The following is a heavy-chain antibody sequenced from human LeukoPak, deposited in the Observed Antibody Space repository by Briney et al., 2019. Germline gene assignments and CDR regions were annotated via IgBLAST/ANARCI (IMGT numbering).Heavy chain of an antibody. V-gene: IGHV3-33*01. J-gene: IGHJ4*02. CDR1: GFTFSSYG. D-gene: IGHD3-22*01. Sequence: PGRSLRLSCAASGFTFSSYGMHWVRQAPGKGLEWVAVIWYDESNKYYADSVKGRFTISRDNSKNTLYLQMNSLRAEDTVVYYCARGRDYYDTYLPIDYWGQGTLVTVSS. CDR3: ARGRDYYDTYLPIDY. CDR2: IWYDESNK.